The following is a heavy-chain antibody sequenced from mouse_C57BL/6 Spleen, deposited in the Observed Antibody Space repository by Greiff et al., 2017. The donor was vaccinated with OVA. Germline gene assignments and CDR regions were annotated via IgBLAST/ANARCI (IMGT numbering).Heavy chain of an antibody. V-gene: IGHV5-17*01. J-gene: IGHJ4*01. CDR1: GFTFSDYG. Sequence: EVKLMESGGGLVKPGGSLKLSCAASGFTFSDYGMHWVRQAPEKGLEWVAYISSGSSTIYYADTVKGRFTISRDNAKNTLFLQMTSLRSEDTAMYYCARQRRNYYAMDYWGQGTSVTVSS. CDR3: ARQRRNYYAMDY. CDR2: ISSGSSTI. D-gene: IGHD2-12*01.